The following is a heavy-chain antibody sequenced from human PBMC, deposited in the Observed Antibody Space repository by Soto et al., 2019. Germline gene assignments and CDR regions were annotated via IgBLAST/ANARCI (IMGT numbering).Heavy chain of an antibody. D-gene: IGHD1-7*01. Sequence: EVRLLESGGGLVKPGGSLRLSCATSGLTFSNYAMSWVRQAPGGGLAWVSSVSGSRSTTYYADSVRGRFTISRDRSKNTLYLQMSSLRAEDTALYYCAKNQERELPRVIDFWGQGTLVTVSS. CDR1: GLTFSNYA. CDR3: AKNQERELPRVIDF. J-gene: IGHJ4*02. V-gene: IGHV3-23*01. CDR2: VSGSRSTT.